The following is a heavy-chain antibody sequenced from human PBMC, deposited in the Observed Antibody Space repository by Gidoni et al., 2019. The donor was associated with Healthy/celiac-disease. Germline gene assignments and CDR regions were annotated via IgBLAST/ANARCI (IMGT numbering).Heavy chain of an antibody. V-gene: IGHV2-70*01. CDR3: ARIPIDLEWPNYYYGMDV. CDR1: GFSLSTSGMC. J-gene: IGHJ6*02. Sequence: QVTLRESGPALVKPTHSLTLPCTFSGFSLSTSGMCVSWIRQPPGKALEWLALIDWDDDKYYSTSLKTRLTISKDTSKNQVVLTMTNMDPVDTATYYCARIPIDLEWPNYYYGMDVWGQGTTVTVS. D-gene: IGHD3-3*01. CDR2: IDWDDDK.